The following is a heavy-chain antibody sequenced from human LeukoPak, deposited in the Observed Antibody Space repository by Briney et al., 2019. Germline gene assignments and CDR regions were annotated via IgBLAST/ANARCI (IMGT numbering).Heavy chain of an antibody. Sequence: SETLSLTCAVYGGSFSGYYWSWIRQPPGKGLEWIGEINHSGSTYYNPSLKSRVTISVDTSKNQFSLKLSSVTAADTAVYYCARSYSHRAGIFGYWGQGTLVTVSS. CDR1: GGSFSGYY. V-gene: IGHV4-34*01. D-gene: IGHD2-15*01. J-gene: IGHJ4*02. CDR2: INHSGST. CDR3: ARSYSHRAGIFGY.